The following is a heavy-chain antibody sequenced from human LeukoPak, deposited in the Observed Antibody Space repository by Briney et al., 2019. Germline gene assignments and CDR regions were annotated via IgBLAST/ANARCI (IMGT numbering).Heavy chain of an antibody. V-gene: IGHV3-23*01. Sequence: GGSLRLSCAASGFTFSTYAMGWVRQAPGKGLEWVSLISASGGNTYYADSVKGRFTISRDNAKNSLSLQMNSLRAEDTAVFYCSRTGYFDIWGQGTMVTVSS. CDR1: GFTFSTYA. CDR2: ISASGGNT. CDR3: SRTGYFDI. D-gene: IGHD3/OR15-3a*01. J-gene: IGHJ3*02.